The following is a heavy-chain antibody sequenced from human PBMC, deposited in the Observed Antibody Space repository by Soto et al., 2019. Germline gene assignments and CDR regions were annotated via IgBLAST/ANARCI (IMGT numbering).Heavy chain of an antibody. V-gene: IGHV5-51*01. CDR1: GYNFAGYW. CDR2: IYPSDSDT. J-gene: IGHJ4*02. Sequence: PGESLKISCKGSGYNFAGYWIAWVRQMPGKGLELMGIIYPSDSDTRYRPSFQGQVTISADKSISSAYLQWSSLRASDTAMYYCARGGESTHTFVYWGQGAPVTVSS. CDR3: ARGGESTHTFVY.